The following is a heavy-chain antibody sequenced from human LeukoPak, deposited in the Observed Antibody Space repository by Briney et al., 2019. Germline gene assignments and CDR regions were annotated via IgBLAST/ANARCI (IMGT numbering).Heavy chain of an antibody. Sequence: GGSLRLSCAASGFNFRSYEMNWVRQAPGKGLEWVSYISNTDETRTYADSVKGRFTISRDNAMNSLHLEMNSLRAEDTAVYYCAREIVSAVAGNFDYWGQGTLVTVSS. CDR3: AREIVSAVAGNFDY. D-gene: IGHD6-19*01. V-gene: IGHV3-48*03. CDR2: ISNTDETR. CDR1: GFNFRSYE. J-gene: IGHJ4*02.